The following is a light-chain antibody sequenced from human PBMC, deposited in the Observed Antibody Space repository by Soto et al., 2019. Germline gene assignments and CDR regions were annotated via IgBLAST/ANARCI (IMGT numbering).Light chain of an antibody. CDR2: GAY. CDR3: KQYNNWPQT. CDR1: QTINNSY. J-gene: IGKJ1*01. V-gene: IGKV3-15*01. Sequence: QSPGTLSLSPGETVTLPCKATQTINNSYVAWYQQRPGRAHRLLIFGAYTRAAGIQARFSGSGSGTEFTLTIRSLQSEDFAVYYCKQYNNWPQTFGQGTKVDIK.